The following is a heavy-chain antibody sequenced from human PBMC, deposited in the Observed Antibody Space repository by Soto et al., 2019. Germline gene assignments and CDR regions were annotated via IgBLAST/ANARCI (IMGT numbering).Heavy chain of an antibody. Sequence: GGSLRLSCAASGFTFSSYGMHWVRQAPGKGLEWVAVISYDGSNKYYADSVKGRFTISRDNSKNTLYLQMNSLGAEDTAVYYCAKDEGGAVAGTGVRYFDYWGQGTLVTVSS. D-gene: IGHD6-19*01. CDR1: GFTFSSYG. V-gene: IGHV3-30*18. CDR3: AKDEGGAVAGTGVRYFDY. CDR2: ISYDGSNK. J-gene: IGHJ4*02.